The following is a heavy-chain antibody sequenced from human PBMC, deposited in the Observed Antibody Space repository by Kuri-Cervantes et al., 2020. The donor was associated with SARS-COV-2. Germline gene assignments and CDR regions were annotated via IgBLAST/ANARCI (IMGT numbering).Heavy chain of an antibody. CDR1: GFTFSSYW. V-gene: IGHV3-7*05. D-gene: IGHD2-15*01. J-gene: IGHJ4*02. CDR3: ARDEYSGDIVAPDY. Sequence: GESLKISCAASGFTFSSYWMSWVRQAPGKGLEWVANIKQDGSEKYYVDSVKGRFTISRDNAKNSLYLQMNSLRAEDTAVYYCARDEYSGDIVAPDYWVQGTLVTVSS. CDR2: IKQDGSEK.